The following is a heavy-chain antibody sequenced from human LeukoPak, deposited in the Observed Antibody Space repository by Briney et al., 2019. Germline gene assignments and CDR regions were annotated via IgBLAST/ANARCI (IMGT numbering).Heavy chain of an antibody. V-gene: IGHV3-30*02. CDR3: AKGSSGLFDY. J-gene: IGHJ4*02. Sequence: PGGSLRLSCAASGFTFNNYGMHWVRQAPGKGLQWVAFIQYDGNNKYYADSVRGRFTISRDSSKNTLYLQMNSQRGEDTAVYYCAKGSSGLFDYWGQGTLVTVSS. CDR1: GFTFNNYG. D-gene: IGHD6-19*01. CDR2: IQYDGNNK.